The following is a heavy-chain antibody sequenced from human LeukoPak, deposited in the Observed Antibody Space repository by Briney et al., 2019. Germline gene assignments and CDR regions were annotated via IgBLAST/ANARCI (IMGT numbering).Heavy chain of an antibody. CDR3: ARERSASPAFDI. CDR1: GGSIWTFY. V-gene: IGHV4-59*01. Sequence: PSETLSLTCTVSGGSIWTFYWHWIRQHPGKGLEWLCYIYSGRAIYNPSLKSRVTMTVNTAKNQFSLRLTSANAADAAVYYCARERSASPAFDIWGQGTGVSVSS. J-gene: IGHJ3*02. CDR2: IYSGRA.